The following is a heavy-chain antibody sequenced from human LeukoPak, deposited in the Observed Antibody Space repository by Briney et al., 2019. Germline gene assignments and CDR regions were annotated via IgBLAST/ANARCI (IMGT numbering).Heavy chain of an antibody. D-gene: IGHD3-22*01. Sequence: GASVKVFCKASGYTFTSYGISWVRQAPGQGLEWMGWISAYNGNTNYAQKLQGRVTMTTDTSTSTAYMELRSLRSDDTAVYYCARIDYYDSSGYFYYFDYWGQGTLVTVSS. CDR1: GYTFTSYG. J-gene: IGHJ4*02. CDR3: ARIDYYDSSGYFYYFDY. V-gene: IGHV1-18*01. CDR2: ISAYNGNT.